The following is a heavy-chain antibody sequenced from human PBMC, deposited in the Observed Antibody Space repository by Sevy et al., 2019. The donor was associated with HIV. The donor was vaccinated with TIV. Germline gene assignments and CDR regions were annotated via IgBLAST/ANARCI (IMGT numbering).Heavy chain of an antibody. V-gene: IGHV6-1*01. CDR1: GDSVSTNSAA. J-gene: IGHJ2*01. CDR2: TYYRSKWFK. Sequence: KQSQTLSLTCAISGDSVSTNSAAWNWIRQSPSRGLEWLGRTYYRSKWFKEYAVPVKSRIIINPDTSKNQLSLQLNSVTPEDTAVYYCARESGTISGGTERFFDPWGRGTLVTVSS. D-gene: IGHD6-13*01. CDR3: ARESGTISGGTERFFDP.